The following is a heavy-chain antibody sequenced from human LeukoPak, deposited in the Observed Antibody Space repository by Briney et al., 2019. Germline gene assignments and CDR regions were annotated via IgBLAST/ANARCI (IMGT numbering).Heavy chain of an antibody. V-gene: IGHV3-7*01. J-gene: IGHJ4*02. CDR1: GFTFSSYW. D-gene: IGHD5-18*01. CDR2: IKHDGADK. Sequence: GGSLRLSCVASGFTFSSYWMSWVRQVPGKGLEWVANIKHDGADKYFVDSVKGRFTISRDNVKNSLFLQMNSLRAEDTAMYYCARRYSYGYFDCWGQGTLVTVSS. CDR3: ARRYSYGYFDC.